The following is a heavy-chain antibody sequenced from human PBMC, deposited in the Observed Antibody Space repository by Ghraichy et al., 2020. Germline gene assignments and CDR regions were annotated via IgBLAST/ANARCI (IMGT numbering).Heavy chain of an antibody. CDR1: GFTFSSYS. CDR3: ARERGSSSSGGVYYVDY. Sequence: LSLTCAASGFTFSSYSMNWVRQAPGKGLEWVSYISSSISTIYYADSVKGRFTISRDNAKNSLYLQMNRLRAEDTAVYYCARERGSSSSGGVYYVDYWGEVTLVTLS. D-gene: IGHD6-6*01. J-gene: IGHJ4*02. CDR2: ISSSISTI. V-gene: IGHV3-48*01.